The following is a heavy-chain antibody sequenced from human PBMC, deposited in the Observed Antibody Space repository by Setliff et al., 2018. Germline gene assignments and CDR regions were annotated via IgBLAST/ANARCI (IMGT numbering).Heavy chain of an antibody. Sequence: SETLSLTCNVSGDSISRGSYYWSWIRQPAGKGLEWIGQIYTRGSTNENPSLKSRVTISVDTSKNQVFLGLTSVTAADTAVYYCARATGFGELFLWGQGTLVTVSS. CDR3: ARATGFGELFL. CDR2: IYTRGST. V-gene: IGHV4-61*09. D-gene: IGHD4-17*01. CDR1: GDSISRGSYY. J-gene: IGHJ4*02.